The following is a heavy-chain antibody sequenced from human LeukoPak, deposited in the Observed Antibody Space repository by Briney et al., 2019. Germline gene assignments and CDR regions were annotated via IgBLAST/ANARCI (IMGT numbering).Heavy chain of an antibody. J-gene: IGHJ4*02. CDR3: ARVCTIFGVVIMDYFDY. V-gene: IGHV3-7*01. CDR1: GFTFSSYW. D-gene: IGHD3-3*01. Sequence: GGSLRLSCAASGFTFSSYWMSWVRQAPGKGLEWVANIKQDGSEKYYVDSVKGRFTISRDNAKNSLHLQMNSLRAEDTDVYYCARVCTIFGVVIMDYFDYWGQGTLVTVSS. CDR2: IKQDGSEK.